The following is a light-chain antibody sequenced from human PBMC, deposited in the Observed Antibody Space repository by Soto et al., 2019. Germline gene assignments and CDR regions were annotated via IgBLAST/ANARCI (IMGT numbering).Light chain of an antibody. CDR2: EVS. J-gene: IGLJ1*01. CDR3: SSYEGSSNPVYV. V-gene: IGLV2-8*01. Sequence: QSVLTQPPSASGSPGQSVTISCTGTSSDVGGYNYVSWYQQPPGKAPQLIIYEVSKRPSGVTDRFSGSKSGNTASLTVSGLQAEDEADYYCSSYEGSSNPVYVFGTGTKVTVL. CDR1: SSDVGGYNY.